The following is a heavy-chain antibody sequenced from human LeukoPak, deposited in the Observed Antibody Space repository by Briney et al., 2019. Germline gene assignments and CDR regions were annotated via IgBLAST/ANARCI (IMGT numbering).Heavy chain of an antibody. J-gene: IGHJ4*02. V-gene: IGHV3-21*01. CDR2: ISSSSSDK. D-gene: IGHD6-13*01. Sequence: NAGGSLRLSCAASGFTFSSYSMNWVRQAPGKGLEWVSSISSSSSDKYYADSVKGRFTISRDNAKNSLYLQMSSLRAEDTAVYYCARGEIAAAGTGDFDYWGQGTLVTVSS. CDR3: ARGEIAAAGTGDFDY. CDR1: GFTFSSYS.